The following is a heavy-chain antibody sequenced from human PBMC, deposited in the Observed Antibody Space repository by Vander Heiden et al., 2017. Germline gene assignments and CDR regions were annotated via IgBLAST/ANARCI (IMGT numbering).Heavy chain of an antibody. J-gene: IGHJ4*02. V-gene: IGHV3-33*01. Sequence: QVQLVESGGGVVQPGRALRLSRAASRFTFSSYGMHWVRQAPGKELEWVAVIWFDGTNKYYGDSVKGRFTISRDNSKNTVYLQMNSLRAEDTAVYYCARGTTGYYRGSYFDYWGQGTLVTASS. CDR1: RFTFSSYG. CDR2: IWFDGTNK. D-gene: IGHD3-9*01. CDR3: ARGTTGYYRGSYFDY.